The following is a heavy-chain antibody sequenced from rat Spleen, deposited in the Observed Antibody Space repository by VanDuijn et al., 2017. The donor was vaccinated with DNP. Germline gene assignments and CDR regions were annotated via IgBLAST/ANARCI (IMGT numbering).Heavy chain of an antibody. CDR2: IWAGGGT. Sequence: QVQLKESGPGLVQPSQTLSLTCTVSGFSLTSYHVSWVRQPPGKSLVCMGTIWAGGGTNYNSAVQSRLSISRDTSKSQVFLKMNSLQPEDTGTYYCARVYPYYYSGDDYVMDAWGQGASVTVSS. J-gene: IGHJ4*01. D-gene: IGHD1-1*01. V-gene: IGHV2-72*01. CDR1: GFSLTSYH. CDR3: ARVYPYYYSGDDYVMDA.